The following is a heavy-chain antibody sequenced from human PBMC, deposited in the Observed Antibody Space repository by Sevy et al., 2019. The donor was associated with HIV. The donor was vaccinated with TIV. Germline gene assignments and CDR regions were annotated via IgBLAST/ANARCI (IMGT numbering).Heavy chain of an antibody. CDR3: ARAVLEISTWRSDY. V-gene: IGHV3-21*01. Sequence: GGSLRLSCAASGSTFSSYRMTWVRQAPGKGLEWVSCISSTSAYINYADSVKGRFTISRDNAKNLLYLQMDSLRAEDTAVYYYARAVLEISTWRSDYWGQGTLVTVSS. CDR1: GSTFSSYR. J-gene: IGHJ4*02. D-gene: IGHD1-1*01. CDR2: ISSTSAYI.